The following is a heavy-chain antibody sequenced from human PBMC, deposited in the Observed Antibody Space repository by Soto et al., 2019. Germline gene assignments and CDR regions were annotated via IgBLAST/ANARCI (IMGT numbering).Heavy chain of an antibody. V-gene: IGHV3-30*09. CDR1: GFTFSSFA. CDR2: ISSDGVNI. CDR3: ARDRGPGYSYGYDY. D-gene: IGHD5-18*01. J-gene: IGHJ4*02. Sequence: QVHLVESGGGVVQPGRSLRLSCATSGFTFSSFAIHWVRQAPGKGLDWVALISSDGVNIHYADSVKGRFAIPRDNLKNTVDMQMNGLRTEDTALYDCARDRGPGYSYGYDYWGQGSLVIVSS.